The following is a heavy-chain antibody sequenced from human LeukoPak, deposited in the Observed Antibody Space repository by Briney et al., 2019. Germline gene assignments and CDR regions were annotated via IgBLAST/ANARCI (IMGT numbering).Heavy chain of an antibody. CDR2: ISAYNGNT. J-gene: IGHJ3*02. D-gene: IGHD2-21*02. V-gene: IGHV1-18*01. Sequence: GASVKVSCKASGYTFTSYGISWVRQAPGQGLEWMGWISAYNGNTNYAQKLQGRVTMTTDTSTSTAYMELRSLRSDDTAVYYCARDRKLPFTPFGMVTAGGAFDIWGQGTMVTVSS. CDR1: GYTFTSYG. CDR3: ARDRKLPFTPFGMVTAGGAFDI.